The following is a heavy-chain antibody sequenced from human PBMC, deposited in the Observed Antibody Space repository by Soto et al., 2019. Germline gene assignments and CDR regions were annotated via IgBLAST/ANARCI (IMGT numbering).Heavy chain of an antibody. CDR3: VGEVSSRRLDY. D-gene: IGHD3-16*02. V-gene: IGHV3-30-3*01. Sequence: QVQLVDSGGGMVQPGTSLRLSCAASGFIFSNHAMHWVRQAPGKGLEWVAGIAYDGSSQYYADSVRGRFTISRDNSRNTLYLQMSSLRVEDTAVYYGVGEVSSRRLDYWGQGTLVTVSS. J-gene: IGHJ4*02. CDR2: IAYDGSSQ. CDR1: GFIFSNHA.